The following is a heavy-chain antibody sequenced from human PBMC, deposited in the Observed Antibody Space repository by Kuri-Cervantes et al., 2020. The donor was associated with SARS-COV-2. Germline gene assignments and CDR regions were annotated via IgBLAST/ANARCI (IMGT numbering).Heavy chain of an antibody. V-gene: IGHV4-34*01. CDR2: INHSGST. J-gene: IGHJ4*02. CDR3: ARVGAGVCSSASCYSWAFDY. CDR1: GGSFSGYY. D-gene: IGHD2-2*02. Sequence: SETLSLTCAVYGGSFSGYYWSWIRQPPGKGLEWIGEINHSGSTNYNPSLKTRVTISVNTSKNQFSLKLSSVTAADTAVYYCARVGAGVCSSASCYSWAFDYWGQGTLVTVSS.